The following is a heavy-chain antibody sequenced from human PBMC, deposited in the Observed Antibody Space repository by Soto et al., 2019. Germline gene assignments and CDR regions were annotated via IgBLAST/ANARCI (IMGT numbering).Heavy chain of an antibody. J-gene: IGHJ5*02. Sequence: GGSLRLSCAASGFTFSSYAMHWVRQAPGKGLEWVAVISYDGSNKYYADSVKGRFTISRDNSKNTLYLQMNSLRAEDTAVYYCARVGDPWGYDFWSGYLRFDPWGQGTLVTVSS. CDR2: ISYDGSNK. CDR1: GFTFSSYA. CDR3: ARVGDPWGYDFWSGYLRFDP. D-gene: IGHD3-3*01. V-gene: IGHV3-30-3*01.